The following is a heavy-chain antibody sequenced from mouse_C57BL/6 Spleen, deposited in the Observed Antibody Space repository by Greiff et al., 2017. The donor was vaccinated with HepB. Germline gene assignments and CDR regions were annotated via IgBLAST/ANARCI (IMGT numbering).Heavy chain of an antibody. J-gene: IGHJ3*01. CDR3: ARDLTGRTWFAY. D-gene: IGHD4-1*01. CDR1: GFTFSSYA. V-gene: IGHV5-4*01. Sequence: EVKLVESGGGLVKPGGSLKLSCAASGFTFSSYAMSWVRQTPEKRLEWVATISDGGSYTYYPDNVKGRFTISRDNAKNNLYLQMSHLKSEDTAMYYCARDLTGRTWFAYWGQGTLVTVSA. CDR2: ISDGGSYT.